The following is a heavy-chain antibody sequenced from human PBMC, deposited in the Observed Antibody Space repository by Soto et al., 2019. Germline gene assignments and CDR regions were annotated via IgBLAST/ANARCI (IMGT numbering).Heavy chain of an antibody. Sequence: GGSLRLSCAASGFTFSSYSMNWVRQAPGKGLEWVSSISSSSSYIYYADSVKGRFTISRDNAKNSLYLQMNSLRAEDTAVYYCARVQDIVVVPAAFDIWGQGTMVTVSS. CDR2: ISSSSSYI. V-gene: IGHV3-21*01. CDR3: ARVQDIVVVPAAFDI. D-gene: IGHD2-2*01. J-gene: IGHJ3*02. CDR1: GFTFSSYS.